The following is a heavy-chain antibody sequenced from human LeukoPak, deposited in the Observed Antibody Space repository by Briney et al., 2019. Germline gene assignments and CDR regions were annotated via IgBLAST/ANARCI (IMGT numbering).Heavy chain of an antibody. V-gene: IGHV4-39*07. CDR2: IYYSGST. CDR1: GGSISSSSYY. J-gene: IGHJ4*02. Sequence: SETLSLTCTVSGGSISSSSYYWGWIRQPPGKGLEWIGIIYYSGSTYYNPSLKSRITISVDTSKNQFSLKLSSVTAADTATYYCARGTSGSYHWNFDQWGQGTLVTVSS. D-gene: IGHD1-26*01. CDR3: ARGTSGSYHWNFDQ.